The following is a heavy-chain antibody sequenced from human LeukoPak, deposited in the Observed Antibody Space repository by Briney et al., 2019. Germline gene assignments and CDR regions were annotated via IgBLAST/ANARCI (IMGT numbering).Heavy chain of an antibody. CDR3: ARAKYSGYDSGGNYYYGMDV. CDR1: GGSISSYY. V-gene: IGHV4-4*07. Sequence: SETLSLTCTVSGGSISSYYWSWIRQPAGKGLEWIGRIYTSGSTNYNPSLKSRVTMSVDTPKNQFSLKLSSVTAADTAVYYCARAKYSGYDSGGNYYYGMDVWGQGTTVTVSS. D-gene: IGHD5-12*01. CDR2: IYTSGST. J-gene: IGHJ6*02.